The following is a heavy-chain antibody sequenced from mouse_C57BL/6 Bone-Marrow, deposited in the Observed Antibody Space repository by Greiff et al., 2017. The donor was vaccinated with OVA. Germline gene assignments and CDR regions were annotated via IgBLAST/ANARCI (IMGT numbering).Heavy chain of an antibody. CDR2: IYPGDGDT. Sequence: VQLQQPGAELVKPGASVKISCKASGYAFSSYWMNWVKQRPGKGLEWIGQIYPGDGDTNYNGKFKGKATLTADKSSSTAYMQLSSLTSEDSAVYFCARSRRYYGSSYGFAYWGQGTLVTVSA. V-gene: IGHV1-80*01. J-gene: IGHJ3*01. CDR1: GYAFSSYW. D-gene: IGHD1-1*01. CDR3: ARSRRYYGSSYGFAY.